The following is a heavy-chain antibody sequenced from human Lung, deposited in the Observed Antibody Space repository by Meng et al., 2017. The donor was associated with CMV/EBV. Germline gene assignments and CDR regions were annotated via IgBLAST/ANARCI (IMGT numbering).Heavy chain of an antibody. J-gene: IGHJ3*02. V-gene: IGHV4-59*01. D-gene: IGHD1-1*01. CDR1: GASISSNY. CDR2: ISYTGYV. CDR3: AGPDDMGSSPHDPFDM. Sequence: GSLRLSCTVSGASISSNYWSWSRRPPGKGLEYIGSISYTGYVEYNPSLKGRVTISLDTSKSHFSLKLTSVTAADTAMYYCAGPDDMGSSPHDPFDMWGQGXMVTVSS.